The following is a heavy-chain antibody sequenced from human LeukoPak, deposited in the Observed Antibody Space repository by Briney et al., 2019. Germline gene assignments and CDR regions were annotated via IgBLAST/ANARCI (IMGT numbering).Heavy chain of an antibody. CDR2: IYPDDSDT. CDR3: ARQEQWLSY. J-gene: IGHJ4*02. Sequence: GESLKISCKGSGYSFSSHWIGWVRQMPGKGLEWMGIIYPDDSDTRYSPSLQGQVTISADKSINTAYLQWSSLKASDTAMYYCARQEQWLSYWGQGTLVTVSS. CDR1: GYSFSSHW. V-gene: IGHV5-51*01. D-gene: IGHD6-19*01.